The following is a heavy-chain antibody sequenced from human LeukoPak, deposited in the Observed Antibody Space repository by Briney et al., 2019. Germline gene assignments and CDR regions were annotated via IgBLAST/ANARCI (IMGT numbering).Heavy chain of an antibody. D-gene: IGHD3-10*01. Sequence: SVKVSCKASGYTFSNYDINWMRQAPGQGLEWMGGIIPIFGTANYAQKFQGRVTITTDESTSTAYMELSSLRSEDTAVYYCAVSRLPGGYFDYWGQGTLVTVSS. V-gene: IGHV1-69*05. CDR3: AVSRLPGGYFDY. J-gene: IGHJ4*02. CDR1: GYTFSNYD. CDR2: IIPIFGTA.